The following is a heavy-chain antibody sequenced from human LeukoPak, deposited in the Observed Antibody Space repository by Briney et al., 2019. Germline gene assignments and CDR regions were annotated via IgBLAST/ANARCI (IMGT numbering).Heavy chain of an antibody. V-gene: IGHV3-7*04. Sequence: ETLSLTCAVYGGSFSGYYWSWVRQAPGEGLEWVANIKQDGSEKNYVDSVKGRFTISRDNAKNSLYLQMNILRAEDTAVYYCARDLYASGSYDYWGQGTLVTVSS. J-gene: IGHJ4*02. D-gene: IGHD3-10*01. CDR1: GGSFSGYY. CDR2: IKQDGSEK. CDR3: ARDLYASGSYDY.